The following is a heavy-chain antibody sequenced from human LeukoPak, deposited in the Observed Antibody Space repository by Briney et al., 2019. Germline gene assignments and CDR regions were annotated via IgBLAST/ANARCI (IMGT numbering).Heavy chain of an antibody. D-gene: IGHD3-10*01. Sequence: GGSLRLSCAASGFTFSNNYMSWVRQAPGKGLEWVSAIYGGGDTYYTDSVKGRFTISRDNSKNTLYLQMNSLRAEDTAVYYCAKDRYGSGLDWGQGTLVTVSS. V-gene: IGHV3-66*01. CDR1: GFTFSNNY. J-gene: IGHJ4*02. CDR3: AKDRYGSGLD. CDR2: IYGGGDT.